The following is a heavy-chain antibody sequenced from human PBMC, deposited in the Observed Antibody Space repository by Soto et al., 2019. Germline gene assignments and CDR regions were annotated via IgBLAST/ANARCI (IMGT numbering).Heavy chain of an antibody. J-gene: IGHJ4*02. CDR2: IFHRGTS. CDR1: GGSITSNHW. CDR3: ASKYCPSTICYLFDN. Sequence: SETLSLTCSVSGGSITSNHWWSWVRRAPGKGLEWIGEIFHRGTSHHNPSLESRVTLSVDKSKNQFSLMLTSVTAADTAVYYCASKYCPSTICYLFDNWGQGALVTVS. V-gene: IGHV4-4*02. D-gene: IGHD2-15*01.